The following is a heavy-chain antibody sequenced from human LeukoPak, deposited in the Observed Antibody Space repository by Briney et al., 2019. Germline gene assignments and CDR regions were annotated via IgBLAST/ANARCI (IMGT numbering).Heavy chain of an antibody. CDR1: GGSFSGYY. CDR3: ARAQAVAVDYGMDV. D-gene: IGHD6-19*01. J-gene: IGHJ6*02. Sequence: SETLSLTCAVYGGSFSGYYWSWIRQPPGKGLEWIGEINHSGSTNYNPSLKSRVTISVDTSKNQFSLKLSSVTAADTAVYYCARAQAVAVDYGMDVWGQGTTVTVSS. CDR2: INHSGST. V-gene: IGHV4-34*01.